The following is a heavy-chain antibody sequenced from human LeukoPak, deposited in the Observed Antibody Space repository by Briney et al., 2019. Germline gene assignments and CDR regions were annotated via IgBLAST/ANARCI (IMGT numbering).Heavy chain of an antibody. Sequence: GGSLRLSCAASGFTFNRYGLHWVRQAPGKGLEWVAFIRDDGSTRYYAESVKGQFTVSRDNSKNTLYLQMDSLGIEDTAVYYCAKVPHSWGLFDSWGQGTLVTVSS. CDR2: IRDDGSTR. J-gene: IGHJ4*02. D-gene: IGHD3-16*01. V-gene: IGHV3-30*02. CDR3: AKVPHSWGLFDS. CDR1: GFTFNRYG.